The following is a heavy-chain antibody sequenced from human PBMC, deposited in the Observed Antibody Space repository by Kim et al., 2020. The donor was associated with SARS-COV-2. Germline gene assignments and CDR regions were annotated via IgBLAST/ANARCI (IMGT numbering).Heavy chain of an antibody. V-gene: IGHV3-9*01. D-gene: IGHD3-10*01. Sequence: GGSLRLSCAASGFTFGDYAMHWVRQAPGKGLEWVSGISWNSGSIGYADSVKGRFTISRDNAKNSLYLQMNSLRAEDTALYYCAKDLSSTPIRGYGMDVWGQGTTVTVSS. CDR1: GFTFGDYA. J-gene: IGHJ6*02. CDR3: AKDLSSTPIRGYGMDV. CDR2: ISWNSGSI.